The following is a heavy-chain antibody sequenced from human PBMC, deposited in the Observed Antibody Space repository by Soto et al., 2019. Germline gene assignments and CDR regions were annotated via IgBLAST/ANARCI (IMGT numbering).Heavy chain of an antibody. CDR3: VQSRCGGDCLTFYSSHAYYGLDV. CDR2: VYWDEDK. Sequence: QITLKESGPRLVKPTQTLTLTCTFFGFELTYIGGGGGWIRNPQERPLEGFELVYWDEDKRYNPSLRGSLTITKDTSKKQVVLTMTNMDPVDTATYYCVQSRCGGDCLTFYSSHAYYGLDVWGQGTTVTVSS. CDR1: GFELTYIGGG. V-gene: IGHV2-5*02. J-gene: IGHJ6*02. D-gene: IGHD2-21*02.